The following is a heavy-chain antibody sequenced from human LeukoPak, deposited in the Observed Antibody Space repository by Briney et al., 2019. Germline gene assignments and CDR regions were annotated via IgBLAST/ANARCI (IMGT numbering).Heavy chain of an antibody. V-gene: IGHV7-4-1*02. CDR1: GYTFTSYA. CDR2: INTNTGNP. Sequence: ASVKVSCKASGYTFTSYAMNWVRQAPGQGLEWMGWINTNTGNPTYAQGFTGRFVFSLDTSVSTAYLQISSLRAEDTAVYYCARMGILTGYKYFFDYWGQGTLVTVSS. J-gene: IGHJ4*02. CDR3: ARMGILTGYKYFFDY. D-gene: IGHD3-9*01.